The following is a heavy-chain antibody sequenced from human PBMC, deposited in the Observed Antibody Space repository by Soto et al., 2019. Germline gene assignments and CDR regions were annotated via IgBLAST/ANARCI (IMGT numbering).Heavy chain of an antibody. CDR1: GGSFSGYY. Sequence: PSETLSLTCAVYGGSFSGYYWSWIRQPPGKGLEWIGEINHSGSTNYNPSLKSRVTISVDTSKNQFSLKLSSVTAADTAVYYCATRKNIVVVVAATQEDASGSGNFDYWGQGTLVTVSS. V-gene: IGHV4-34*01. CDR2: INHSGST. CDR3: ATRKNIVVVVAATQEDASGSGNFDY. J-gene: IGHJ4*02. D-gene: IGHD2-15*01.